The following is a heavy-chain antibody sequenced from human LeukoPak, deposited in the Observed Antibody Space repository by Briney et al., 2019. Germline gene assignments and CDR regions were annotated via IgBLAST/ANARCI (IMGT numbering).Heavy chain of an antibody. CDR1: GFTFSNYD. D-gene: IGHD2-15*01. J-gene: IGHJ4*02. Sequence: GGSLRLSCEASGFTFSNYDMHWVRQAPGKGLEWLAIVWYDGSDKYYADSVKGRFTVSRDNSKNTLYLQMNSLSAEDTAVYYCAQQLGYCSDGTCYFTYWGQGTLVTVSS. CDR2: VWYDGSDK. V-gene: IGHV3-33*06. CDR3: AQQLGYCSDGTCYFTY.